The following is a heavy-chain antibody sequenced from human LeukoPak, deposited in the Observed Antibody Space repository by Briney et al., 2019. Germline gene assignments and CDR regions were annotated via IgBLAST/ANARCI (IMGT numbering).Heavy chain of an antibody. CDR3: ARVGTGRYFDWLPYYYYYYYMDV. V-gene: IGHV3-7*01. CDR1: GFTFSSYW. CDR2: IKQDGSEK. D-gene: IGHD3-9*01. J-gene: IGHJ6*03. Sequence: PGGSLRLSCAASGFTFSSYWMSWVRQAPGKGLEWVANIKQDGSEKYYVDSVKGRFTISRDNAKNSPYLQMNSLRAEDTAVYYCARVGTGRYFDWLPYYYYYYYMDVWGKGTTVTVSS.